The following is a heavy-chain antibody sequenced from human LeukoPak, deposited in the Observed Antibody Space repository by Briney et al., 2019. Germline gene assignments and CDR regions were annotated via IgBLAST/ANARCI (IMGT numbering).Heavy chain of an antibody. V-gene: IGHV4-34*01. CDR2: INHSGST. D-gene: IGHD6-13*01. CDR1: GGPFSGYY. J-gene: IGHJ4*02. Sequence: SETLSLTCAVYGGPFSGYYWSWIRQPPGKGLEWIGEINHSGSTDYNPSLKSRVTISVDTSKNQFSLKLSSVTAADTAVYYCARVMHSSSWYLDYWGQGTLVTVSS. CDR3: ARVMHSSSWYLDY.